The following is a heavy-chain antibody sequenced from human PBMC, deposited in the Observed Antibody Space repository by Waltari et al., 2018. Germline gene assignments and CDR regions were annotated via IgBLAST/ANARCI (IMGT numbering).Heavy chain of an antibody. V-gene: IGHV3-21*02. CDR2: IGSSSSFM. D-gene: IGHD6-19*01. CDR1: GFKFSAYA. Sequence: EVQLVESGGGLVKPGGSLRLSCVASGFKFSAYAMNWVRQAPGKGLEVVSSIGSSSSFMDYADSVRGRFTVSRDNAKNTLYLQMDTLRAEDTAVYYCAREGAEQWVVEDYGMDVWGQGTTVTVSS. J-gene: IGHJ6*02. CDR3: AREGAEQWVVEDYGMDV.